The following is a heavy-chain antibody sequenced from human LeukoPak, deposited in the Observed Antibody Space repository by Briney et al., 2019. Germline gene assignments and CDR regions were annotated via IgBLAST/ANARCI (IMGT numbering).Heavy chain of an antibody. V-gene: IGHV3-48*03. J-gene: IGHJ4*02. CDR3: ARARVPGELNY. CDR1: GFTFSSCE. CDR2: IRNSGSSK. Sequence: GRSLRLSCAASGFTFSSCEMNWVRQAPGKGLEWLSYIRNSGSSKYYADSVRGRFPISRDNAKNSLYLQMNSLRAEDTAVYYCARARVPGELNYWGQGTLVTVSS. D-gene: IGHD3-10*01.